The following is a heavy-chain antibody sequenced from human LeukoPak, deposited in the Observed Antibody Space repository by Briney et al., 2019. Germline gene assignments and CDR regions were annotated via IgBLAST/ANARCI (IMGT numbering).Heavy chain of an antibody. CDR2: IYYDGSNK. D-gene: IGHD2-21*01. CDR1: GFTVSSYG. CDR3: ARQPGPVWYYFDY. V-gene: IGHV3-33*08. Sequence: GGSLRLSCAASGFTVSSYGMNWVRQAPGKGLEWVAVIYYDGSNKYYADSVKGRFTVSRDNSKNTLYLQMTSLRAEDTAVYYCARQPGPVWYYFDYWGQGTLATVSS. J-gene: IGHJ4*02.